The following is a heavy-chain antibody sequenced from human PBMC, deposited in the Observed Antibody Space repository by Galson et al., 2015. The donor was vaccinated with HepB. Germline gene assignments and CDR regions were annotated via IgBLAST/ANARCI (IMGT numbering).Heavy chain of an antibody. CDR1: GGSISSSSYY. Sequence: SETLSLTCTVSGGSISSSSYYWGWIRQPPGKGMEWIGSIYYSGSTYYNPSLKSRVTISEVTSKNQFSLKLSSVTAADTAVYYCRIITMVRGVIMAPDYWGQGTLVTLSS. J-gene: IGHJ4*02. CDR3: RIITMVRGVIMAPDY. CDR2: IYYSGST. D-gene: IGHD3-10*01. V-gene: IGHV4-39*01.